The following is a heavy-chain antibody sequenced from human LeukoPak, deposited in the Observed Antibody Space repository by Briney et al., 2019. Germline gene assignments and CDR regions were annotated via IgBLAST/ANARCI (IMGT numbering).Heavy chain of an antibody. CDR2: INPNSGGT. CDR1: GYTFTGYY. CDR3: ARDRYYYDTSGYYDY. V-gene: IGHV1-2*02. Sequence: ASVTVSCKASGYTFTGYYMHWVRQAPGQGLEWMGWINPNSGGTNYAQKFQGRVTMTRDTSISTAYMELNRLTSDDTAVYYCARDRYYYDTSGYYDYWGQGTLVTVSS. J-gene: IGHJ4*02. D-gene: IGHD3-22*01.